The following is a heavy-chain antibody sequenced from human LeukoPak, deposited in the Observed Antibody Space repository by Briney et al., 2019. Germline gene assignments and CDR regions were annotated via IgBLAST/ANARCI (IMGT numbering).Heavy chain of an antibody. CDR3: ARDSPSYGMDV. CDR2: IYYSGST. J-gene: IGHJ6*02. Sequence: PSQTLSLTCTVSGGSISSGGYYWSWIRQHPGKGLEWIGYIYYSGSTYYSPSLKSRVTISVDTSKNQFSLKLSSVTAADTAVYYCARDSPSYGMDVWGQGTTVTVSS. V-gene: IGHV4-31*03. CDR1: GGSISSGGYY.